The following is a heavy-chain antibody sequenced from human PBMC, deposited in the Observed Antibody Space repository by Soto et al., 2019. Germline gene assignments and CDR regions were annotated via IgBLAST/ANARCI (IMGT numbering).Heavy chain of an antibody. J-gene: IGHJ6*02. V-gene: IGHV3-23*01. CDR1: GFSVSDYA. CDR3: TKSRRSVLMVYGFGGMDV. D-gene: IGHD2-8*01. Sequence: LGGSLRLSCAASGFSVSDYAMSWVRQAPGKGLEWVSSISGSGDGTYYGDSVKGRFTLSRDTSQKTLYLQMNNLRGEDTAVYFCTKSRRSVLMVYGFGGMDVWGRGTTVTVSS. CDR2: ISGSGDGT.